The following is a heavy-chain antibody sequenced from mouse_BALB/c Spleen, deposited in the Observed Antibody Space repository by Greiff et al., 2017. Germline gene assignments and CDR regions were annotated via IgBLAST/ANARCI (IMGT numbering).Heavy chain of an antibody. D-gene: IGHD2-14*01. CDR3: ARRYDVGPYAMDY. V-gene: IGHV1-7*01. J-gene: IGHJ4*01. CDR1: GYTFTSYW. CDR2: INPSTGYT. Sequence: QVQLQQSGAELAKPGASVKMSCKASGYTFTSYWMHWVKQRPGQGLEWIGYINPSTGYTEYNQKFKDKATLTADKSSSTAYMQLSSLTSEDSAVYYCARRYDVGPYAMDYWGQGTSVTVSS.